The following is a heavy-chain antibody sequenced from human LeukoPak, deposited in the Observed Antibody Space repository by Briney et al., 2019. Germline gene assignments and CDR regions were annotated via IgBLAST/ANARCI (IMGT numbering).Heavy chain of an antibody. V-gene: IGHV4-39*01. J-gene: IGHJ4*02. CDR3: ARAKRGYVDY. CDR1: GGSISSSNYY. CDR2: IYYSGSA. Sequence: SETLSLTCTVSGGSISSSNYYWGWIRQPPGKGLEWIGTIYYSGSAYYNPSLKSRVTISVDTSKNQFSLKLSSVTAADTAVYYCARAKRGYVDYWGQGTLVTVSS.